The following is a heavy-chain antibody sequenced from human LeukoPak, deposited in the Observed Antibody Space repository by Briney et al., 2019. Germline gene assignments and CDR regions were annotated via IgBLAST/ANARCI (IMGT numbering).Heavy chain of an antibody. D-gene: IGHD4-17*01. J-gene: IGHJ6*02. Sequence: SETLSLTCAVYGGPFSGYYWSWIRQPPGKGLEWIGEINHTGSTNYNTSLKSRVTVSADTSKNHFSRNLSSVTAADAAVYFCARVGGDYTYYYHYGMDVWGQGTTVTASS. V-gene: IGHV4-34*01. CDR1: GGPFSGYY. CDR3: ARVGGDYTYYYHYGMDV. CDR2: INHTGST.